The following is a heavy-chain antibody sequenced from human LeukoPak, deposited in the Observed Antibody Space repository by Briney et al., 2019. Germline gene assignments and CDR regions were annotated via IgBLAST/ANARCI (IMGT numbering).Heavy chain of an antibody. Sequence: GGSLRLSCAASGFTLRSYSMSWVRQAPGKGLEWVSSINWGSNHIYYADAVQGRFAISRDNAKNSLYLQMNSLRAEDTAIYYCARDNSGWSRDYWGQGTLVTVSS. J-gene: IGHJ4*02. D-gene: IGHD6-19*01. CDR1: GFTLRSYS. CDR3: ARDNSGWSRDY. CDR2: INWGSNHI. V-gene: IGHV3-21*06.